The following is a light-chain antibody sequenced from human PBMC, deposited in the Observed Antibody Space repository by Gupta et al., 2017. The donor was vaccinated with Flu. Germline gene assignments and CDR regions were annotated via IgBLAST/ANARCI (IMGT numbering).Light chain of an antibody. J-gene: IGLJ3*02. Sequence: QTVLTPEPSWSVSPGGTVTLTCGLSSDSVSSGYYPSWYQHTPAQAPRTLIYTTNPPSAVVPDRFSGSFRGNNAALHXTXAKADDXSDYYCVLDTRSGVQLFGGGTKLTVL. CDR2: TTN. CDR3: VLDTRSGVQL. CDR1: SDSVSSGYY. V-gene: IGLV8-61*01.